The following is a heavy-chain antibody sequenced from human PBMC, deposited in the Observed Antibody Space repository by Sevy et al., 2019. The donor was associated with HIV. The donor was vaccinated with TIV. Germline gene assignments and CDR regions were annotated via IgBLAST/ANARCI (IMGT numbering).Heavy chain of an antibody. CDR2: SGST. J-gene: IGHJ4*02. CDR3: ARGGPNQHQLDYFDY. Sequence: SETLFLTCTVSGVSISNYYWAWIRQPPGKGLECVGFSGSTNYNPSLKSRVTTSVDTSKNHFSLKLSSVTVADTAIYYCARGGPNQHQLDYFDYWGQGTLVTVSS. D-gene: IGHD6-13*01. CDR1: GVSISNYY. V-gene: IGHV4-59*01.